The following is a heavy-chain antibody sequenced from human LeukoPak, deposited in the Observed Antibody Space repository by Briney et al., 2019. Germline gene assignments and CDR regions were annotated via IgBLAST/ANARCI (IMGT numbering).Heavy chain of an antibody. CDR2: IYTSRRT. D-gene: IGHD3-3*01. CDR3: ASVESDYYYYMDA. Sequence: PSETLSLTCTDSGGSISSYYWSGIRRPAGTGLECMGRIYTSRRTNYNTSLRRRVTISVDTSKNQFSLKLSSVTAADTAVYYCASVESDYYYYMDAWGKGTTVTISS. J-gene: IGHJ6*03. V-gene: IGHV4-4*07. CDR1: GGSISSYY.